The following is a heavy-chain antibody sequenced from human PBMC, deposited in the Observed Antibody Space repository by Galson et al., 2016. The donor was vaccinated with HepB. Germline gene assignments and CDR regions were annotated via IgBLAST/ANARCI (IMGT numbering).Heavy chain of an antibody. CDR2: VFYSGNT. CDR1: GGSVSSPSYY. V-gene: IGHV4-61*03. J-gene: IGHJ4*02. CDR3: AGDTFYSGSS. Sequence: SETLSLTCTVSGGSVSSPSYYWSWIRQPPGKGLEWIGYVFYSGNTNYNPSLKSRVTISVDTSKNHFSLNLSSVTAADTAVYYCAGDTFYSGSSWGQGTLVTVSS. D-gene: IGHD1-26*01.